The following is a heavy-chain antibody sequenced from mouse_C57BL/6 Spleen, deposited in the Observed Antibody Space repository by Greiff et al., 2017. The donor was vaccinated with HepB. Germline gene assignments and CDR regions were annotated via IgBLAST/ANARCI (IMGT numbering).Heavy chain of an antibody. CDR3: ARGGLPFDY. Sequence: QVQLKQPGAELVRPGSSVKLSCKASGYTFTSYWMDWVKQRPGQGLEWIGNIYPSDSETHYNQKFKDKATLTVDKSSSTAHMQLSSLTSEDSAVYYCARGGLPFDYWGQGTTLTVSS. J-gene: IGHJ2*01. V-gene: IGHV1-61*01. D-gene: IGHD3-3*01. CDR2: IYPSDSET. CDR1: GYTFTSYW.